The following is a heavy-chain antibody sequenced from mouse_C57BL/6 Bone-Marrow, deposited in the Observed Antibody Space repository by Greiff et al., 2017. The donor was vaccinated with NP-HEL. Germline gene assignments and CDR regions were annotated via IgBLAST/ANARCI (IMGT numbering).Heavy chain of an antibody. D-gene: IGHD4-1*01. J-gene: IGHJ3*01. V-gene: IGHV1-53*01. Sequence: QVQLQQPGTELVKPGASVKLSCKASGYTFTSYWMHWVKQRPGQGLEWIGNINPSNGGTNYNEKVKSKATLTVDKSSSTAYMQLSSLTSEDSAVYYWERSELGERAWFAYWGQGTLVTVSA. CDR3: ERSELGERAWFAY. CDR2: INPSNGGT. CDR1: GYTFTSYW.